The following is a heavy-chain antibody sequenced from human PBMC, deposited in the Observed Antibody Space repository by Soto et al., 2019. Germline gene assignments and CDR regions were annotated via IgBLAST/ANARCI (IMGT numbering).Heavy chain of an antibody. D-gene: IGHD3-10*01. J-gene: IGHJ5*02. CDR3: ARDWYYGSGNYWFDP. Sequence: PSETLSLTCTVSGGSISSGGYYWSWIRQHPGKGLEWIGYIYYSGSTYYNPSLKSRVTISVDTSKNQFSLKLSSVTAADTAVYYCARDWYYGSGNYWFDPWGQGTLVTVSS. CDR2: IYYSGST. CDR1: GGSISSGGYY. V-gene: IGHV4-31*03.